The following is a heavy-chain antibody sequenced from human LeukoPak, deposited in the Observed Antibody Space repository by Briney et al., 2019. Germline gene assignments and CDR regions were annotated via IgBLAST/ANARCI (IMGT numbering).Heavy chain of an antibody. Sequence: ASVKVSCKASGYSFSSHDINWVRQATGQGLGWVGWMNPKSGNTNHAKKFQGRVTMSRKTSISVAYLELSSLRSEDTAVYFCVRASLLRGLVSYYFDSWGQGTPVTVFS. D-gene: IGHD3-10*01. V-gene: IGHV1-8*01. CDR2: MNPKSGNT. CDR3: VRASLLRGLVSYYFDS. CDR1: GYSFSSHD. J-gene: IGHJ4*02.